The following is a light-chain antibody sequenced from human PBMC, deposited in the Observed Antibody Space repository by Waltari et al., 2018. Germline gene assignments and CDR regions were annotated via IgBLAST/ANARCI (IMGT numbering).Light chain of an antibody. V-gene: IGLV2-11*01. CDR2: DVT. Sequence: QSALTQPRSVSGSPGQSVTISCTGTSGNVGGYDYVSWYQQHPGKAPTLMLYDVTKPPPGVPDRFSGSKSGTTAFLTISGLQAEAEADYHCYSYAGGYTFVFGPGTKLAVL. CDR1: SGNVGGYDY. J-gene: IGLJ2*01. CDR3: YSYAGGYTFV.